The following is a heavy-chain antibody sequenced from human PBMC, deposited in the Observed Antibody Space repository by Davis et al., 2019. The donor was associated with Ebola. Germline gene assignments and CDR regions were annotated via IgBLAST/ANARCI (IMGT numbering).Heavy chain of an antibody. Sequence: GESLKISCQASGYNFNKYWIAWVRRMPGKGLEWVGIVYPGDSDTRYSPSFQGRVTISADQSIPTAYLHWSSLKASDTAMYYCARPQYSGYLDAFDIWGQGTMVTVSS. D-gene: IGHD5-12*01. V-gene: IGHV5-51*01. CDR1: GYNFNKYW. CDR2: VYPGDSDT. CDR3: ARPQYSGYLDAFDI. J-gene: IGHJ3*02.